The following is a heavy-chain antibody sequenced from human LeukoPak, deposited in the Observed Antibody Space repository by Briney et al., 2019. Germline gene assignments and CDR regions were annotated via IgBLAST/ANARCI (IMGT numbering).Heavy chain of an antibody. CDR3: ARRGYGSGNYYYPN. CDR2: FHPGDSDT. V-gene: IGHV5-51*01. J-gene: IGHJ4*02. CDR1: GYSFTNHY. D-gene: IGHD3-10*01. Sequence: GGPLKISCKPPGYSFTNHYSGWAGLMPGKGLEWMGIFHPGDSDTRYSPSIQGQVTISADKSISTAYLQWSSLKASDTAMYYCARRGYGSGNYYYPNWGQGTLVTVSS.